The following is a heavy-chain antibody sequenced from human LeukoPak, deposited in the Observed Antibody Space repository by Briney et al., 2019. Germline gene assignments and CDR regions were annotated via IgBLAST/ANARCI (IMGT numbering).Heavy chain of an antibody. CDR1: GFTFSSHW. Sequence: PGGSLRLSCAASGFTFSSHWMSWVRQAPGKGLVWLSHINGDGSSTNYADSVKGRFTISRDNAKNTLYLQMNSLRADDTAVYYCARVFGQWLVSFDVWGRGTMVTVSS. CDR3: ARVFGQWLVSFDV. V-gene: IGHV3-74*01. J-gene: IGHJ3*01. D-gene: IGHD6-19*01. CDR2: INGDGSST.